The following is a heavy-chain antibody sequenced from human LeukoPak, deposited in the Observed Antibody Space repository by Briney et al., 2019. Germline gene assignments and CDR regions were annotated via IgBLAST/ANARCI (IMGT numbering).Heavy chain of an antibody. J-gene: IGHJ6*03. Sequence: EASVKVSCKASGYTFTNYYIHWVRQAPGQGLEWMGIINPSGGTTRYAQKFQVRVTMTRDTSTSTVYMELRSLRAEDTAVYYCAKDLAIKENRPIYYYYMDVWGKGTTVTVSS. CDR1: GYTFTNYY. CDR2: INPSGGTT. V-gene: IGHV1-46*01. CDR3: AKDLAIKENRPIYYYYMDV. D-gene: IGHD1-14*01.